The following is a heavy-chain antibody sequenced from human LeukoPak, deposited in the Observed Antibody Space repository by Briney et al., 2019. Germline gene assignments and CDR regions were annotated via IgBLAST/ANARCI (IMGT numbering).Heavy chain of an antibody. V-gene: IGHV1-3*03. J-gene: IGHJ4*02. CDR2: INTGNGNT. CDR1: GYTSTSYT. D-gene: IGHD1-26*01. Sequence: ASVKVSCKASGYTSTSYTMHWVRQAPGQRLEWMGWINTGNGNTKYSQEFQGRVTITRDTSASTAYMELSSLRSEDMAVYYCARAQRGSSHFDYWGQGTLVTVSS. CDR3: ARAQRGSSHFDY.